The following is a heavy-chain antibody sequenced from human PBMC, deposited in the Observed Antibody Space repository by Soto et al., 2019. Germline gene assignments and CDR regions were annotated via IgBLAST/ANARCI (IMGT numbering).Heavy chain of an antibody. CDR2: IIPIFGTA. V-gene: IGHV1-69*12. D-gene: IGHD5-18*01. CDR3: ARRADSYGYKNWFDP. J-gene: IGHJ5*02. Sequence: QVQLVQSGAEVKKPGSSVKVSCKASGGTFSSYAISWVRQAPGQGLEWMGGIIPIFGTANYAQKFQGRVTITADESTSTAYMELSRLRSEDTAVYYCARRADSYGYKNWFDPWCQGTMVTVSS. CDR1: GGTFSSYA.